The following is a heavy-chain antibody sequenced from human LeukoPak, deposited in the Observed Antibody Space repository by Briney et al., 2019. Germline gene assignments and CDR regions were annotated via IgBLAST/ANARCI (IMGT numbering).Heavy chain of an antibody. V-gene: IGHV3-23*01. D-gene: IGHD6-25*01. Sequence: SGGSLRLSCAASGFTFSSYAMSWVRQAPGKGLEWVSAISGSGGSTYYADSVKGRFTISRDNSKNTLYLQMNSLRAEDTAVYYCAKDRFGSGWYFDYWGQGTLVTVSS. CDR2: ISGSGGST. CDR1: GFTFSSYA. CDR3: AKDRFGSGWYFDY. J-gene: IGHJ4*02.